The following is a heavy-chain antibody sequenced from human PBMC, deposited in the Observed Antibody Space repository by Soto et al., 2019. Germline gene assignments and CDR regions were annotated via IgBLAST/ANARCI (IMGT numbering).Heavy chain of an antibody. V-gene: IGHV4-34*01. D-gene: IGHD3-10*01. CDR3: ARGRGDGYNQNWYFDL. J-gene: IGHJ2*01. Sequence: QVHLQQWGAGLLKPSETLSLTCAVYGGSFRGYYWSWIRQPPGQGLEWIGEINNGGSSNYNPSLKSRGSMSVGTSTNQFSLKLTSVTAADTAVYYCARGRGDGYNQNWYFDLWGRGTLVTVSS. CDR2: INNGGSS. CDR1: GGSFRGYY.